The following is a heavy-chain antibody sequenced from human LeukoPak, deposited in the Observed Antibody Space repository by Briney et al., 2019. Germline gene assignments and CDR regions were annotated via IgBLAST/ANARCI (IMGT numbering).Heavy chain of an antibody. V-gene: IGHV1-18*01. CDR1: GYSFTSYG. D-gene: IGHD3-22*01. CDR2: ISTYDGNT. CDR3: AKSGASSGYSPIDY. J-gene: IGHJ4*02. Sequence: GASVKVSCKASGYSFTSYGISWVRQAPGQGLEWMGWISTYDGNTNFAQNVQGRVTMSTDSSTRTAYMELTSLTSDDTAAYYCAKSGASSGYSPIDYWGPGTLVTVSS.